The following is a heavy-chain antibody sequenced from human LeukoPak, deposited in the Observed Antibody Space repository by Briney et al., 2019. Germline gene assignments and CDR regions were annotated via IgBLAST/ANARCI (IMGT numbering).Heavy chain of an antibody. J-gene: IGHJ6*03. V-gene: IGHV1-2*02. CDR1: GYTFSDYY. Sequence: ASVKVSCKASGYTFSDYYIHWVRQAPGQGLEWMGWINPYTGGTNSAQKFQGRVTMTRDTPISTAYMVLSRLRSDDTAVYYCARNSPYYSYMDVWGKGTTVTVSS. CDR3: ARNSPYYSYMDV. CDR2: INPYTGGT. D-gene: IGHD2-21*01.